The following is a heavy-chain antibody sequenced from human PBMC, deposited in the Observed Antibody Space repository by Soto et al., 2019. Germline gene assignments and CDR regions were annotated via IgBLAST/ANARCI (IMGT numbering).Heavy chain of an antibody. CDR3: TTENMIVVVMDGGWFDP. D-gene: IGHD3-22*01. Sequence: EVQLVESGGGLVKPGGSLRLSCAASGFTFSNAWMSWFRQAPGKGLEWVGRIKSKTDGGTTDYAEPVKGRLTISRDDSKNTLYLQMNSLKTEDTAVYYCTTENMIVVVMDGGWFDPWGQGTLVTVSS. V-gene: IGHV3-15*01. CDR1: GFTFSNAW. J-gene: IGHJ5*02. CDR2: IKSKTDGGTT.